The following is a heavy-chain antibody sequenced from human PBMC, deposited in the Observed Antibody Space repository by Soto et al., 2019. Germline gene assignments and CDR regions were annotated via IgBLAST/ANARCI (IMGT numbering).Heavy chain of an antibody. J-gene: IGHJ4*02. CDR1: GFTFSSYG. D-gene: IGHD2-2*01. V-gene: IGHV3-33*01. CDR3: ASSSSTSPYYFDY. CDR2: IWYDGSNK. Sequence: QVQLVESGGGVVQPGRSLRLSCAASGFTFSSYGMHWVRQAPGKGLEWVAVIWYDGSNKYYADSVKGRFTISRDNSKNTLYLQMNSLRAGDTAVYYCASSSSTSPYYFDYWGQGTLVTVSS.